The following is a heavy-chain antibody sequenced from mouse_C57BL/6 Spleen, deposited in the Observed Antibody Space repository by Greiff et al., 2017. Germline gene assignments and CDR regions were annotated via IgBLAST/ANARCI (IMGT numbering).Heavy chain of an antibody. CDR3: ARRGNYGFDY. D-gene: IGHD1-1*01. Sequence: EVQLQQSGPGLVKPSPSLSLTCSVTGYSITSGYYWNWIRQFPGNKLEWMGYISYDGSTNYNPSLTNRISITRDTSKNQFFLKLNSVTTEDTATYYCARRGNYGFDYWGQGTTLTVSS. CDR1: GYSITSGYY. CDR2: ISYDGST. V-gene: IGHV3-6*01. J-gene: IGHJ2*01.